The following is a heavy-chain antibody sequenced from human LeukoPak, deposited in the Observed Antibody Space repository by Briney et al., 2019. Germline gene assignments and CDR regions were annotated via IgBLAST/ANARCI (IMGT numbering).Heavy chain of an antibody. CDR3: AKDEMATIFYYYYYYMDV. V-gene: IGHV3-30*18. D-gene: IGHD5-24*01. J-gene: IGHJ6*03. CDR1: GFTFSSYG. CDR2: ISYDGSNK. Sequence: PGRSLRLSCAASGFTFSSYGMHWVRQAPGKGLEWVAVISYDGSNKYYADSVKGRFTISRDNSKNTLYLQMNSLRAEDTAVYYCAKDEMATIFYYYYYYMDVWGKGTTVTVSS.